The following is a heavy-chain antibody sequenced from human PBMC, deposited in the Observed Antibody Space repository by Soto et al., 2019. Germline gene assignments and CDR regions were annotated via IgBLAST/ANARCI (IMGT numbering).Heavy chain of an antibody. Sequence: QVQLQQWGAGLVKPSETLSLSCAVYGQSFSGHSWAWIRQPPGKGLEWIGEISESGSTYYNPSLKSRVTISTDTSKNQFSLKLNSVTAADTAAYFCARGSGIVARAGELEDVNYDFWGQGALVNVSS. J-gene: IGHJ4*02. V-gene: IGHV4-34*01. CDR2: ISESGST. D-gene: IGHD1-1*01. CDR3: ARGSGIVARAGELEDVNYDF. CDR1: GQSFSGHS.